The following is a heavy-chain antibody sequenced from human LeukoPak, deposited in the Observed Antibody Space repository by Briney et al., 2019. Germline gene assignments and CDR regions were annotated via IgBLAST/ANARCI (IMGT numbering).Heavy chain of an antibody. D-gene: IGHD3-10*01. V-gene: IGHV4-34*01. J-gene: IGHJ6*02. Sequence: SETLSLTCAVYGGSFSGYYWSWIRQPPGKGLEWIGEINHSGSTNYNPSLKSRVTISVDTSKNQFSLKLSSVTAADTAVYYCARDIWRVVRGYRLNLFGSSPDVWGQGTTVTVSS. CDR3: ARDIWRVVRGYRLNLFGSSPDV. CDR2: INHSGST. CDR1: GGSFSGYY.